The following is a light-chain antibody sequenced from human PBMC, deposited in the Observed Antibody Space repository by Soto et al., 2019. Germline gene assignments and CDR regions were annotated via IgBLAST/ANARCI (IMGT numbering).Light chain of an antibody. CDR2: ANN. CDR1: SSNIGAGYD. J-gene: IGLJ2*01. V-gene: IGLV1-40*01. Sequence: QSVLTQPPSVSGAPGQSVAISCTGSSSNIGAGYDVHWYQHLPGRAPKLLIYANNNRPSGVPDRFSGSKSGTSASLAITGLQAEDEAHYCCQSYDSALSAVVFGGGTKLTVL. CDR3: QSYDSALSAVV.